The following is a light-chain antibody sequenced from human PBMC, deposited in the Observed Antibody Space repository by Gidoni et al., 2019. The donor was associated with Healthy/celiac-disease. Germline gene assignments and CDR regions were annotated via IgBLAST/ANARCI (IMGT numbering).Light chain of an antibody. CDR3: NSRDSSGNHPVI. CDR2: GKN. Sequence: SSELTKDTAVSVALGQRVRITCQGDSLRSYYASWYQQKPGQAPVLVIYGKNNRPSRIPDRFSGSSSGNTASLTLTGAQAEDEADYYCNSRDSSGNHPVIFGTGTKFTVL. CDR1: SLRSYY. V-gene: IGLV3-19*01. J-gene: IGLJ1*01.